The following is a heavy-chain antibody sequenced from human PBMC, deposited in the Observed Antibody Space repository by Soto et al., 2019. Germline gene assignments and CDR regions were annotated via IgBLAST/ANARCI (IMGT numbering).Heavy chain of an antibody. CDR3: ARGQRFSDWFDP. Sequence: SETLSLTCTVSGGSMSSYYWTWIRQPAGKGLEWIGRVHSSGGTHYNPSLKSRVTISLDTSKNQFSLRLLSVTDADTAVYYCARGQRFSDWFDPWGQGTLVTVSS. J-gene: IGHJ5*02. CDR1: GGSMSSYY. CDR2: VHSSGGT. D-gene: IGHD3-3*01. V-gene: IGHV4-4*07.